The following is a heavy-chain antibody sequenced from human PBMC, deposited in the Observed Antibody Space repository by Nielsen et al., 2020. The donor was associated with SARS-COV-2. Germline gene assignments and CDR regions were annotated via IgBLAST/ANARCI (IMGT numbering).Heavy chain of an antibody. CDR2: INHSGST. D-gene: IGHD6-19*01. V-gene: IGHV4-34*01. Sequence: SETLPLTCAVYGGSFSGYYWSWIRQPPGKGLEWIGEINHSGSTNYNPSLKSRVTISVDTSKNQFSLKLSSVTAADTAVYYCAREPGYSSGPIDCWGQGTLVTVSS. CDR3: AREPGYSSGPIDC. CDR1: GGSFSGYY. J-gene: IGHJ4*02.